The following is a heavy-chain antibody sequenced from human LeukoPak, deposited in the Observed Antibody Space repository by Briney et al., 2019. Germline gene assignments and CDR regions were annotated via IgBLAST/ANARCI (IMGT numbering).Heavy chain of an antibody. V-gene: IGHV1-2*02. CDR2: INPNSGGT. J-gene: IGHJ4*02. D-gene: IGHD3-22*01. Sequence: ASVKVSCKASGGTFSSYAISWVRHAPGQGLEWMGWINPNSGGTNYAQKFQGRVSITRDTDISTAYMELSRLRSDDTAVYYCARDEDWWVDYDSSGYYSCWGQGTVVTVSS. CDR3: ARDEDWWVDYDSSGYYSC. CDR1: GGTFSSYA.